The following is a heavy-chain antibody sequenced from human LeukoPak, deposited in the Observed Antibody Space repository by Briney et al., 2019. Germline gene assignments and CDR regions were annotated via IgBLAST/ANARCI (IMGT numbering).Heavy chain of an antibody. Sequence: GRSLRLSCAASGFTFSSYGMHWVRQAPGKGLEWVAVIWYDGSNKYYADSVKGRFTISRDNSKNTLYLQMNSLRAEDTAVYYCARSRLGATMPDYWGQGTLVTVSS. D-gene: IGHD1-26*01. CDR2: IWYDGSNK. J-gene: IGHJ4*02. V-gene: IGHV3-33*01. CDR1: GFTFSSYG. CDR3: ARSRLGATMPDY.